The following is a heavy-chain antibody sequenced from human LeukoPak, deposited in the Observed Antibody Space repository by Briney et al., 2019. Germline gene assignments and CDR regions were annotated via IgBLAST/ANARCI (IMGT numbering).Heavy chain of an antibody. D-gene: IGHD3-9*01. CDR1: GDSISNSNYF. J-gene: IGHJ5*02. Sequence: PSETLSLTCAVSGDSISNSNYFWGWIRQPPGKGLEWIGSMDYSGNSDYNPSLKSRVTISVDTSKNQFSLKLNSVTAADTAVYYCARLGDILTGHYPNNWLDPWGQGILVTVSS. V-gene: IGHV4-39*01. CDR3: ARLGDILTGHYPNNWLDP. CDR2: MDYSGNS.